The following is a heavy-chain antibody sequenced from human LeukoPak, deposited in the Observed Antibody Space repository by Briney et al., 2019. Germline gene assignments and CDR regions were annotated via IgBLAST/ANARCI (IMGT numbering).Heavy chain of an antibody. J-gene: IGHJ5*02. V-gene: IGHV3-21*01. CDR3: AREWVLRPADPLGGWFDP. Sequence: GGSLRLSCAASGFTFSSYSMNWVRQAPGKGLEWVSSISSSSSYIYYADSVKGRFTISRDNAKNSLYLQMNSLRAEDTAVYYCAREWVLRPADPLGGWFDPWGQGTLVTVSS. CDR2: ISSSSSYI. D-gene: IGHD3-16*01. CDR1: GFTFSSYS.